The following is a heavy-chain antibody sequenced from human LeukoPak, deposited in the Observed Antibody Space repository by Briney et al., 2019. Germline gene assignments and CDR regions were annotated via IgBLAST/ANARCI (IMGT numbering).Heavy chain of an antibody. CDR3: ARDSGGFYCGCSSCSFDF. CDR2: IIPIFGTA. D-gene: IGHD2-2*01. V-gene: IGHV1-69*13. Sequence: SVKVSCKASGGTFSSYAISWVRQAPGQGLEWMGGIIPIFGTANYAQKFQGRVTITADESTSTAYMELSSLRSEDTAEYYCARDSGGFYCGCSSCSFDFWGQGSLVAVS. CDR1: GGTFSSYA. J-gene: IGHJ4*02.